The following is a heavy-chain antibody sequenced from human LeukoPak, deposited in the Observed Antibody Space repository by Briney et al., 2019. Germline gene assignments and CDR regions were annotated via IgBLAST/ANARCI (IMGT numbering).Heavy chain of an antibody. CDR3: ARGGGYSYGYVDY. V-gene: IGHV3-74*01. D-gene: IGHD5-18*01. CDR2: INRDGSST. CDR1: GFTFSTYW. J-gene: IGHJ4*02. Sequence: GALRLPCAASGFTFSTYWMHCVRQAPRRGQVWVSRINRDGSSTTHADFVKGRFTISRDNAKSTLYLQMNSLRAEDTAVYYCARGGGYSYGYVDYWGQGTLVTVSS.